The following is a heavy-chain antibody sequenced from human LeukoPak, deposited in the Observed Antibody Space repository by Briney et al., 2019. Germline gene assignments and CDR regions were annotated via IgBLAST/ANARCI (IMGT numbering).Heavy chain of an antibody. CDR3: AKDIGGSWYNLGDY. CDR2: ISWNSGSI. J-gene: IGHJ4*02. D-gene: IGHD6-13*01. V-gene: IGHV3-9*01. CDR1: GFTFDDYA. Sequence: PGGSLRLSCAASGFTFDDYAMHWVRQAPGKGLEGVSGISWNSGSIGYADSVKGRFTISRDNAKNSLYLQMNSLRAEDTALYYCAKDIGGSWYNLGDYWGQGTLVTVSS.